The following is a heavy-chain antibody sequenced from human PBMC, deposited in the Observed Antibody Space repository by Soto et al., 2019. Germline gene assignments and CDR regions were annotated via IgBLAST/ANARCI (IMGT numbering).Heavy chain of an antibody. Sequence: QVQLVQSGGEVKKPGASVKVSCKASGYTFTNYGVTWVRQAPGQGLEWMGWISAYTVNPNYAQKFQGRVTMTIDTSTTTAYMDLRSLTSDDTAVYYCAKVIPGAEAWFGPWGQGTLVTVSS. CDR1: GYTFTNYG. V-gene: IGHV1-18*01. D-gene: IGHD2-2*01. J-gene: IGHJ5*02. CDR2: ISAYTVNP. CDR3: AKVIPGAEAWFGP.